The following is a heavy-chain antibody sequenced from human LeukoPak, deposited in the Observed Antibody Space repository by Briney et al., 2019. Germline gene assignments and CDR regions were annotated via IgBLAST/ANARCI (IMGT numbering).Heavy chain of an antibody. D-gene: IGHD6-13*01. CDR3: ARDSQSGQLVLSDSYYYMDV. V-gene: IGHV4-4*07. J-gene: IGHJ6*03. CDR1: GGSISSYY. Sequence: SETLSLTCTVSGGSISSYYWSWIRQPAGKGLEWIGRIYTSGSTNYNPSLKSRVTMSVDTSKNQFSLKLSSVTAADTAVYYCARDSQSGQLVLSDSYYYMDVWGKGTTVTISS. CDR2: IYTSGST.